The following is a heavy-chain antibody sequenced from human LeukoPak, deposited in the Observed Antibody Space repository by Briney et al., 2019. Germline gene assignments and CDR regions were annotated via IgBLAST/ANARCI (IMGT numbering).Heavy chain of an antibody. Sequence: SETLSLTCAVYGGSFSGYYWSWIRQPPGKGLEWIGEINHSGSTNYNPSLKSRVTISVDTSKNHFSLKLSSVTAADTAVYYCARVGMVRELDYWGQGTLVTVSS. CDR1: GGSFSGYY. CDR3: ARVGMVRELDY. V-gene: IGHV4-34*01. D-gene: IGHD3-10*01. J-gene: IGHJ4*02. CDR2: INHSGST.